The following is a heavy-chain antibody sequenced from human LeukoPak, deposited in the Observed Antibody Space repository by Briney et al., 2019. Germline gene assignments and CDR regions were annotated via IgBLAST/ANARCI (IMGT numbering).Heavy chain of an antibody. CDR2: ISWNSGSI. J-gene: IGHJ6*02. Sequence: GRSLRLSCAASGFTFDDYAMHWVRQAPGKGLEWVSGISWNSGSIGYADSVKGRFTISRDNAKNSLYLQMNSLRAEDTALYYCAGVAAHYYYYGMDVWGQGTTVTVSS. V-gene: IGHV3-9*01. CDR1: GFTFDDYA. CDR3: AGVAAHYYYYGMDV. D-gene: IGHD6-19*01.